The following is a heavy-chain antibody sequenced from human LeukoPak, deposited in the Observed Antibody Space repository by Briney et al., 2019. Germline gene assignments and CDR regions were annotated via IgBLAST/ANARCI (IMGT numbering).Heavy chain of an antibody. J-gene: IGHJ4*02. V-gene: IGHV1-58*01. CDR3: AADDQQSIL. CDR2: IVVDRGHT. Sequence: SVKVSRKASQFTFSNSAFQWVRQARGQRLEWMGWIVVDRGHTNYAQRFQERVIITRDMSTKTVYMELSTLKSEDTAVYYCAADDQQSILWGQGTLVAVSS. D-gene: IGHD2/OR15-2a*01. CDR1: QFTFSNSA.